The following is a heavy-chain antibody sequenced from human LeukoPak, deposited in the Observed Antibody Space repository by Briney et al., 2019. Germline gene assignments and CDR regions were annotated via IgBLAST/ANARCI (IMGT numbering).Heavy chain of an antibody. CDR3: AREGRYTAMVTSETFDY. J-gene: IGHJ4*02. Sequence: GSLRLSCAASGFIFSSYSMNWVRQAPGKGLEWVSSISSSSSYIYYADSVKGRFTISRDNAKNSLYLQMNSLRAEDTAVYYCAREGRYTAMVTSETFDYWGQGTLVTVSS. CDR2: ISSSSSYI. CDR1: GFIFSSYS. D-gene: IGHD5-18*01. V-gene: IGHV3-21*01.